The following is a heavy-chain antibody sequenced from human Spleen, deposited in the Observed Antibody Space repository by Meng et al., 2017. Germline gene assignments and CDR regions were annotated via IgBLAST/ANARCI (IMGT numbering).Heavy chain of an antibody. CDR1: GGSFSGYY. J-gene: IGHJ2*01. Sequence: VPLQQWGAGLLKPSETLSLTCAVYGGSFSGYYWSWIRQPPGKGLEWIGEINHSGSTNYNPSLKSRVTISVDTSKNQFSLKLSSVTAADTAVYYCVFDSSGDWYFDLWGRGTLVTVSS. CDR2: INHSGST. D-gene: IGHD3-22*01. CDR3: VFDSSGDWYFDL. V-gene: IGHV4-34*01.